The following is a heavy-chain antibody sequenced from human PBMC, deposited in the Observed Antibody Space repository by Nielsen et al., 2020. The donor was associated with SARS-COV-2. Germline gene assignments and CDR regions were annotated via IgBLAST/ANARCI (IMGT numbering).Heavy chain of an antibody. CDR2: IYHSGST. CDR3: ARDLVYMDV. CDR1: GSSISSGYY. D-gene: IGHD3-16*01. V-gene: IGHV4-38-2*02. Sequence: SETLSLTCTVPGSSISSGYYWGWIRQPPGKGLEWIGSIYHSGSTYYNPSLKSRVTISVDTSKNQFSLKLSSVTAADTAVYYCARDLVYMDVWGKGTTVTVSS. J-gene: IGHJ6*03.